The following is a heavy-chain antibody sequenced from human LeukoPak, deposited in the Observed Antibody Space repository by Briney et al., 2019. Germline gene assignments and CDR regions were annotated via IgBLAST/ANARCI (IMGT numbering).Heavy chain of an antibody. J-gene: IGHJ4*02. CDR1: GLGRSFKETW. V-gene: IGHV3-15*01. CDR3: TTDPRY. Sequence: PGGSLRLSCSASGLGRSFKETWMSWVRRAPGKGLEWIGRIKGKPDGGAIDYIAPVRGRFSISRDDSKNLVFLQMDSLKIEDTAVYCCTTDPRYWGQGTMVTVSS. CDR2: IKGKPDGGAI.